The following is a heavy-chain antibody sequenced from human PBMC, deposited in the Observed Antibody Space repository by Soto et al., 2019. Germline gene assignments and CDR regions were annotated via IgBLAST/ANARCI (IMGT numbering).Heavy chain of an antibody. CDR3: VRQGFGARHGLVDV. V-gene: IGHV4-59*08. Sequence: QVQLQESGPGLVKPSETLSLTCSVSGGSISSHKWSWIRQPPGKGLEWIGYIHDSGDTSYNPSLKCRFTISLDTSKRQVSLKLSSVTAADTAIYDCVRQGFGARHGLVDVRGQGTTVTVSS. CDR1: GGSISSHK. CDR2: IHDSGDT. J-gene: IGHJ6*02. D-gene: IGHD3-10*01.